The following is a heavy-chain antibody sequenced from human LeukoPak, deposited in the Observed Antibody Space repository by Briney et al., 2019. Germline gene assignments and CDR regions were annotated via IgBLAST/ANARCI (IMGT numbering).Heavy chain of an antibody. CDR1: GLTFSTYD. J-gene: IGHJ3*01. D-gene: IGHD5-12*01. CDR2: ISKGGDT. Sequence: PGGSLRLSCAASGLTFSTYDMHWVRQATGEGLEWVSGISKGGDTYYVGSVKGRFTISRENAKNSLYLQMNSLRSGDTAVYYCARGGYSGFDVWGQGTVVTVSS. CDR3: ARGGYSGFDV. V-gene: IGHV3-13*04.